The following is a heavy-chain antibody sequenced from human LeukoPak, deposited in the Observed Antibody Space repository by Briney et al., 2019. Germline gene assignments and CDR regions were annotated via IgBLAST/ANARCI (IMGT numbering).Heavy chain of an antibody. Sequence: ASEKVSCKASGGTFSSYAISWVRQAPGQGLEWMGLINPSDGGTILAQKFQGRVTMTRDTSTSTVYMELSSLRSEDTAVYYCARAAHSSWYYFDYWGQGTLVTVSS. V-gene: IGHV1-46*01. CDR1: GGTFSSYA. CDR2: INPSDGGT. J-gene: IGHJ4*02. CDR3: ARAAHSSWYYFDY. D-gene: IGHD6-13*01.